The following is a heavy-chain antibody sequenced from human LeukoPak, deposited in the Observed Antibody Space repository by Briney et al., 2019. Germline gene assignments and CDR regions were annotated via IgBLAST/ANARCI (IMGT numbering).Heavy chain of an antibody. J-gene: IGHJ4*02. CDR1: GFTFRSYS. CDR3: ASFMTTVTIPDY. CDR2: ITSSGSHM. D-gene: IGHD4-17*01. Sequence: PGGPLRLSCAASGFTFRSYSMNWVRQAPGKRLEWLSSITSSGSHMYYADSVKGRFTISRDNAKSSLYLQMNSLSAEDTAVYYCASFMTTVTIPDYWGQGTLVTVSS. V-gene: IGHV3-21*01.